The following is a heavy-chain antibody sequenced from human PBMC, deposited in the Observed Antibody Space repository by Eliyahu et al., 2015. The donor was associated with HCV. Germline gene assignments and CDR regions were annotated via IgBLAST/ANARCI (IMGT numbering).Heavy chain of an antibody. Sequence: QVQLVQSGAEVKKPGASVKVSCKASGYTFTSXGISWVRQAPGQGLEWMGWISAYNGNTNYAQKLQGRVTMTTDTSTSTAYMELRSLRSDDTAVYYCAREGHHGQWLANKGPNDAFDIWGQGTMVTVSS. CDR1: GYTFTSXG. CDR2: ISAYNGNT. CDR3: AREGHHGQWLANKGPNDAFDI. V-gene: IGHV1-18*01. D-gene: IGHD6-19*01. J-gene: IGHJ3*02.